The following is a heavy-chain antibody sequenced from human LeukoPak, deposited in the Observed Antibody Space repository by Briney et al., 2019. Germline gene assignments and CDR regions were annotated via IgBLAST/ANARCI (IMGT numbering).Heavy chain of an antibody. CDR2: IYPGDSDT. J-gene: IGHJ4*02. CDR1: RYSFTSYW. CDR3: ARLLGGGFDY. Sequence: GESLKISCKGSRYSFTSYWIGWVRQMPGKGLEWMGVIYPGDSDTRYSPSFQGQVTISAESISTAYLQWSNLKASDTAMYYCARLLGGGFDYWGQGTLVTVSS. V-gene: IGHV5-51*01.